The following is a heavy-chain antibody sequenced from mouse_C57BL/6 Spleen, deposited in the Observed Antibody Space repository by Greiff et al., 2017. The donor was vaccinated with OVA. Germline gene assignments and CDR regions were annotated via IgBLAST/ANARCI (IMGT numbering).Heavy chain of an antibody. CDR3: ARWGYGSSYEGYFDV. CDR2: IDPANGNT. Sequence: EVMLVESVAELVRPGASVKLSCTASGFNIKNTYMHWVKQRPEQGLEWIGRIDPANGNTKYAPKFQGKATITADTSSNTAYLQLSSLTSEDTAIYYCARWGYGSSYEGYFDVWGTGTTVTVSS. D-gene: IGHD1-1*01. J-gene: IGHJ1*03. CDR1: GFNIKNTY. V-gene: IGHV14-3*01.